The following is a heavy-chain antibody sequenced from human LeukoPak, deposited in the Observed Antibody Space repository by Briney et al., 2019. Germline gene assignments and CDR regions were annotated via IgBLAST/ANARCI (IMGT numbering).Heavy chain of an antibody. Sequence: ASVKVSCKASGYTFTSYGISWVRQAPGQGLEWMGWISAYNGNTNYAQKLQRRVTMTTDTSTSTAYTELRRLSSDDTAVYYCARDDYYDSSGYTAFDIWGQGTMVTVSS. CDR1: GYTFTSYG. D-gene: IGHD3-22*01. CDR2: ISAYNGNT. J-gene: IGHJ3*02. CDR3: ARDDYYDSSGYTAFDI. V-gene: IGHV1-18*01.